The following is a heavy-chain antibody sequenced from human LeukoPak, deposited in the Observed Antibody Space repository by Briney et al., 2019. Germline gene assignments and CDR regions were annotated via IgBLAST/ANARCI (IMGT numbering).Heavy chain of an antibody. V-gene: IGHV4-34*01. J-gene: IGHJ2*01. Sequence: GSLRLSCAASGFTFSSYSMNWVRQPPGKGLEWIGEINHSGSTNYNPSLKSRVTISVDTSKNQFSLKLSSVTAADTAVYYCARGLGGYWYFDFWGRGTLVTVSS. CDR3: ARGLGGYWYFDF. D-gene: IGHD3-16*01. CDR2: INHSGST. CDR1: GFTFSSYS.